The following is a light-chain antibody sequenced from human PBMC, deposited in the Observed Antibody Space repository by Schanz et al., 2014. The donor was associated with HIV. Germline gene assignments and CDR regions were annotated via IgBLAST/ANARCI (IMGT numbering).Light chain of an antibody. CDR2: ANY. V-gene: IGLV1-51*01. Sequence: QSVLTQPPSVSAAPGQKVTISCSGSSSNIGNNYVSWYQQLPGTAPKLLIFANYQRPSEIPDRFSGSKTGTSGTLAISGLQTGDEADYYCATWDSALREVVFGGGTKLTVL. CDR1: SSNIGNNY. J-gene: IGLJ2*01. CDR3: ATWDSALREVV.